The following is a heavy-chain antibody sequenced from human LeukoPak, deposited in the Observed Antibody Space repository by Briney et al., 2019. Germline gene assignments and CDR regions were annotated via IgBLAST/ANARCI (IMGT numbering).Heavy chain of an antibody. CDR3: AKVLWSTRKFDY. CDR2: IKQDGSEK. D-gene: IGHD1-26*01. J-gene: IGHJ4*02. Sequence: PGGSLRLPCTASGLTLSNYWMIWVRQAPGKGLQWVAKIKQDGSEKYYGDSVKGRFTISRDNAENSLYLQMNSLRVEDTAVYYCAKVLWSTRKFDYWGQGTLVTVSS. CDR1: GLTLSNYW. V-gene: IGHV3-7*03.